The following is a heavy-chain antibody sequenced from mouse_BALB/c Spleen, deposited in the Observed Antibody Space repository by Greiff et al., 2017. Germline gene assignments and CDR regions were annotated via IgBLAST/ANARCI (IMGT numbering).Heavy chain of an antibody. CDR1: GYSFTGYF. V-gene: IGHV1-20*02. D-gene: IGHD1-1*01. CDR3: ARDDTTRDYFDY. Sequence: VQLQQSGPELVKPGASVKISCKASGYSFTGYFMNWVMQSHGKSLEWIGRINPYNGDTFYNQKFKGKATLTVDKSSSTAHMELRSLASEDSAVYYCARDDTTRDYFDYWGQGTTLTVSS. CDR2: INPYNGDT. J-gene: IGHJ2*01.